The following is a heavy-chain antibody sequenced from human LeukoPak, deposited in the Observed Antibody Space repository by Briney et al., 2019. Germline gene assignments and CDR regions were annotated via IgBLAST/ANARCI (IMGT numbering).Heavy chain of an antibody. Sequence: SETLSLTCAVHGGSFSGYYWSWIRQPPGKGLEWIGEINHSGSTNYNPSLKSRVTISVDTSKNQFSLKLSSGTAADTAVYYCARLRYGSGSYYADAFDIWGQGTMVTVSS. D-gene: IGHD3-10*01. CDR1: GGSFSGYY. CDR3: ARLRYGSGSYYADAFDI. V-gene: IGHV4-34*01. CDR2: INHSGST. J-gene: IGHJ3*02.